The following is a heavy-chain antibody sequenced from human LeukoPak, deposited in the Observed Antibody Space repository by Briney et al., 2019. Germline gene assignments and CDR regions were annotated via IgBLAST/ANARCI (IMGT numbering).Heavy chain of an antibody. CDR2: ITGTGGK. J-gene: IGHJ4*02. V-gene: IGHV3-23*01. CDR3: ARDQEGFDY. CDR1: GFTLTNHG. Sequence: PGGSLRLSCAVSGFTLTNHGVSWVRQAPGKGLEWVSIITGTGGKYYGDSVKGRFVLSRDNSKNTVYMQMSGLRSEDTAVYYCARDQEGFDYWGQGTLVTVSS.